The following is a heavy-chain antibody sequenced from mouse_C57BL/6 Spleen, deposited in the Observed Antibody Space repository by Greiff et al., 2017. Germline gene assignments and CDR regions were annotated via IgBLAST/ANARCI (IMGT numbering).Heavy chain of an antibody. CDR2: IYPGDGDT. D-gene: IGHD1-1*01. CDR1: GYAFSSYW. CDR3: ARRDYSFAY. J-gene: IGHJ3*01. Sequence: QVQLKESGAELVKPGASVKISCKASGYAFSSYWMNGVNQRPGKGLEWIGTIYPGDGDTNYNGKFKGQATLTADKSSSTAYMQLSSLTSEDAAVYFCARRDYSFAYWGQGTLVTVSA. V-gene: IGHV1-80*01.